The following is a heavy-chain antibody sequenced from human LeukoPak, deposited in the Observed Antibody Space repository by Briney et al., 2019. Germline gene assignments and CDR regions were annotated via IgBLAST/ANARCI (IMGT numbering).Heavy chain of an antibody. CDR1: GGSISSSSYY. J-gene: IGHJ4*02. CDR2: IYYSGST. D-gene: IGHD3-3*01. Sequence: SETLSLTCTVSGGSISSSSYYWGWIRQPPGKGLEWIGSIYYSGSTYYNPSLKSRVTISVDTSKNQLSLKLSSVTAADTAVYYCARDGYDFWSGYYTPLGGYWGQGTLVTVSS. V-gene: IGHV4-39*07. CDR3: ARDGYDFWSGYYTPLGGY.